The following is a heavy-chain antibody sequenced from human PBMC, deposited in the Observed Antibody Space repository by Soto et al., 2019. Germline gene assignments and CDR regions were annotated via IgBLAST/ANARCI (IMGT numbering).Heavy chain of an antibody. J-gene: IGHJ4*02. V-gene: IGHV5-51*01. D-gene: IGHD3-22*01. CDR3: VRPDSSGYYVN. CDR1: GYNFSSW. CDR2: IHPGGSDT. Sequence: GESLKISCKGSGYNFSSWIGWVRQMPGKGLEWMGIIHPGGSDTRYSPSFQGQVTMSVDKSISTAYLQWSSLKASDTAMYYCVRPDSSGYYVNWGQGTLVTVSS.